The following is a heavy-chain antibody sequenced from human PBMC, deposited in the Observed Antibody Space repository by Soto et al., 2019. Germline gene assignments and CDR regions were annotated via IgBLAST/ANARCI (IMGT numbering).Heavy chain of an antibody. CDR3: AKNGDFWSWGMDV. CDR2: ISESGDGT. CDR1: GFTFNTYA. V-gene: IGHV3-23*01. J-gene: IGHJ6*02. D-gene: IGHD3-3*01. Sequence: GGSLRLSCAASGFTFNTYAMTWVRQAPGKGLEWVSLISESGDGTYYADSVKGRFTISRDNSQRTLNLQMNSLRAEDTAVYYCAKNGDFWSWGMDVWGQGTTVTVSS.